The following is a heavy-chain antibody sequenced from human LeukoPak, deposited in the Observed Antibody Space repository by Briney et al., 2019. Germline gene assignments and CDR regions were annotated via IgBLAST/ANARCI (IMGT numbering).Heavy chain of an antibody. CDR1: GFTFDDYA. D-gene: IGHD6-13*01. V-gene: IGHV3-43D*03. J-gene: IGHJ4*02. CDR2: ISWDGGST. Sequence: GGSLRLSCAASGFTFDDYAMHWVRQAPGKGLEWVSLISWDGGSTYYADSVKGRFTISRDNSKNSLYLQMNSLRAEDTALYYCAKGTSSSWYYSDYWGQGTLVTVSS. CDR3: AKGTSSSWYYSDY.